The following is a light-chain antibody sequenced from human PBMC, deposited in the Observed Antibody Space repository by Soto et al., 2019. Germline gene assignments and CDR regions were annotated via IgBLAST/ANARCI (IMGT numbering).Light chain of an antibody. J-gene: IGLJ1*01. CDR2: GNG. Sequence: QSALTQPPSVSGAPGQRVTISCTGSSSKIGAGYDVHWYQQLPGTAPKLLIYGNGNRPSGVPDRFSGSKSGTSASLAITGLQAEDEADYYCQSYDSSLSVFYVFGTGTKVTVL. CDR1: SSKIGAGYD. V-gene: IGLV1-40*01. CDR3: QSYDSSLSVFYV.